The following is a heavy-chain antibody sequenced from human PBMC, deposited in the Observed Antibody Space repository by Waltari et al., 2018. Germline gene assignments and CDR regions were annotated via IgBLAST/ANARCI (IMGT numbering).Heavy chain of an antibody. V-gene: IGHV1-69*10. Sequence: QVQLVQSGAEVKKPGSSVKVSCKASGGTFSSYAISWVRQAPGQGLEWMGGSIPILGIANYAQKFQGRVTITADKSTSTAYMELSSLRSEDTAVYYCARGRSDSSAGYLGYWGQGTLVTVST. CDR1: GGTFSSYA. CDR3: ARGRSDSSAGYLGY. J-gene: IGHJ4*02. D-gene: IGHD3-22*01. CDR2: SIPILGIA.